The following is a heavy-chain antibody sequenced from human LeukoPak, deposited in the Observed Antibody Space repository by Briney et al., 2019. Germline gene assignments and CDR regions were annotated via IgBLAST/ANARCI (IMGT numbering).Heavy chain of an antibody. J-gene: IGHJ4*02. CDR3: ARDGVAGAFDY. V-gene: IGHV4-59*01. Sequence: SETLSLTCTVSGGSTSSYYWNWIRQAPGKGLEWIGYIHYSGSINHNSSLKSRVTISVDTSKNQYSLKLSSVTAADTAVYYCARDGVAGAFDYWGQGTLVTVSS. D-gene: IGHD6-19*01. CDR1: GGSTSSYY. CDR2: IHYSGSI.